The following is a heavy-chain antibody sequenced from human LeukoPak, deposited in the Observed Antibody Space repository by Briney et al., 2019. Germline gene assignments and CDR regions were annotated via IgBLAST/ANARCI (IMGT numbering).Heavy chain of an antibody. D-gene: IGHD3-10*01. J-gene: IGHJ6*02. Sequence: PSETLSLTCTVPGGSISSSSYYWGWIRQPPGKGLEWIGSIYYSGSTYYNPSLKSRVTISVDTSKNQFSLKLSSVTAADTAVYYCARDELLWFGPYYYYGMDVWGQGTTVTVSS. CDR2: IYYSGST. CDR1: GGSISSSSYY. V-gene: IGHV4-39*07. CDR3: ARDELLWFGPYYYYGMDV.